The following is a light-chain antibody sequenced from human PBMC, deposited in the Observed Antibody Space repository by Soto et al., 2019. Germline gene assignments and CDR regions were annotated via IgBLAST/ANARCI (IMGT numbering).Light chain of an antibody. CDR2: EVN. CDR1: SSDVGGYKY. CDR3: SSYAGSNNWV. V-gene: IGLV2-8*01. J-gene: IGLJ3*02. Sequence: QSALTQPPSASGSPGQSVTISCTGSSSDVGGYKYVSWYQQHPGKAPKLMISEVNKRPSGFPDRFSGSKSGNTASLTISGLQAEDEADYYCSSYAGSNNWVFGGGTKVTVL.